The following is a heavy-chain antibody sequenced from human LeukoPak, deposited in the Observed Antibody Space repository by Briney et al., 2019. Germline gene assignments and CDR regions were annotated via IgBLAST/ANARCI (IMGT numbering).Heavy chain of an antibody. D-gene: IGHD3-22*01. CDR3: AKDYFDTSGYFRVPHVFDF. J-gene: IGHJ4*02. CDR2: IRYDASIK. Sequence: GGSLRLSCAAAGFTFSRCGMHWVRQAPGKGLEWVAFIRYDASIKYYADSVKGRFTISRDNSKNTLYLQMNSLRAKDTTLYHCAKDYFDTSGYFRVPHVFDFWGQGTLVTVSS. CDR1: GFTFSRCG. V-gene: IGHV3-30*02.